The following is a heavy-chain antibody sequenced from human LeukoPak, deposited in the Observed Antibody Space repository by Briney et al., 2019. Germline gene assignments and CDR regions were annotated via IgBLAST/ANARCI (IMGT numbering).Heavy chain of an antibody. V-gene: IGHV3-73*01. CDR3: TSLMYQLPDY. Sequence: GGSLKLSCAASEFTFSGSAMHWVRQASGKGLEWVGRIRSKANSYATAYAASVKGRFTISRDDSKNTAYLQMNSLKTEDTAVYYCTSLMYQLPDYWGQGTLVTVSS. CDR2: IRSKANSYAT. J-gene: IGHJ4*02. D-gene: IGHD2-2*01. CDR1: EFTFSGSA.